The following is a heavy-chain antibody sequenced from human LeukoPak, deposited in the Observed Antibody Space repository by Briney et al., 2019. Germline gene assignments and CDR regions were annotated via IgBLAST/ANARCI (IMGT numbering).Heavy chain of an antibody. J-gene: IGHJ3*02. CDR3: AKDRVLRITMIVVVMAMRNAFDI. Sequence: GGSLRLSCAASGFTFSSYAMSWVRQAPGKGLEWVSAISGSGGSTYYADSVKGRFTISRDNSKNTLYLQMNSLRAEDTAVYYCAKDRVLRITMIVVVMAMRNAFDIWGQGTMVTVSS. CDR1: GFTFSSYA. CDR2: ISGSGGST. V-gene: IGHV3-23*01. D-gene: IGHD3-22*01.